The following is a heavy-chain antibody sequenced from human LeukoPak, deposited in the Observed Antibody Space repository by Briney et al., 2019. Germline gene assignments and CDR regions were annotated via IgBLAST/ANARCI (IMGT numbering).Heavy chain of an antibody. CDR1: GYTFTAYY. D-gene: IGHD4-23*01. J-gene: IGHJ6*03. CDR2: VNSNSGGT. CDR3: ARGGYGGNVIRDYMDV. Sequence: ASVKVSCKASGYTFTAYYMHWVRQAPGQGLEYMGWVNSNSGGTNYAQKFQGRVTMTRDPSITTAYMELRWLRSDGTAVYYCARGGYGGNVIRDYMDVWGKGTTVTVSS. V-gene: IGHV1-2*02.